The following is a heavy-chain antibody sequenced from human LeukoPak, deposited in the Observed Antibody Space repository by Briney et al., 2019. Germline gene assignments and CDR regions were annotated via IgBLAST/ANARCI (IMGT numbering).Heavy chain of an antibody. CDR3: ARGGSGWPSYYFDY. V-gene: IGHV3-20*04. J-gene: IGHJ4*02. CDR1: GFTLDDYG. Sequence: PGGSLRLSCAASGFTLDDYGMSWVRQAPGKGLEWVSGINWNGGSTGYADSVKGRFTISRDNAKNSLYLQMNSLRAEDTALYYCARGGSGWPSYYFDYWGQGTLVTVSS. CDR2: INWNGGST. D-gene: IGHD6-19*01.